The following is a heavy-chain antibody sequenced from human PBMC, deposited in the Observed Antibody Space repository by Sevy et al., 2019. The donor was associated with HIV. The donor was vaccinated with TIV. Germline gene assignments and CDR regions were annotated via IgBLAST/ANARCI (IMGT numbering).Heavy chain of an antibody. D-gene: IGHD3-22*01. V-gene: IGHV3-15*01. CDR3: ATAPGYYDSAPFDY. J-gene: IGHJ4*02. CDR2: IKSKIDGETT. Sequence: GGSLRLSCAVSGFTFNNAWMNWVRQAPGTGLQWVGLIKSKIDGETTDYAAPVKGRFTISRDDSKNTLLLQMNSLKIDDTAVYYCATAPGYYDSAPFDYWGPGTLVTVSS. CDR1: GFTFNNAW.